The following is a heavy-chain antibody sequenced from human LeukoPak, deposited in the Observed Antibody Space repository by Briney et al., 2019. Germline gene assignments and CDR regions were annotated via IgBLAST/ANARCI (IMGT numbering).Heavy chain of an antibody. CDR3: ARHVSVTPWYFDL. CDR1: DGSISGYF. CDR2: IYYCGST. D-gene: IGHD4-17*01. Sequence: PSETLSLTCTVSDGSISGYFWSWFRQPPGKGLEWIGYIYYCGSTNYNPSLKSRVTISVDTSQNQFSLKLSSVTAADTALYYCARHVSVTPWYFDLWGRGTLVTVSS. V-gene: IGHV4-59*08. J-gene: IGHJ2*01.